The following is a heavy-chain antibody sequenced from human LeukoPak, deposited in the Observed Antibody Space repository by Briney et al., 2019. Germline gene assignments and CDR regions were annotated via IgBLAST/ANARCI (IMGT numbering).Heavy chain of an antibody. CDR2: IYYSGST. J-gene: IGHJ4*02. Sequence: PSETLSLTCTVSGGSISSYYWSWIRQPPGKGLEWIGYIYYSGSTNYNPSLKSRVTISVDTSKNQFSLKLSSVTAADTGVYYCVLVHPLEYYFDYWGQGPLVTVSS. V-gene: IGHV4-59*01. D-gene: IGHD2-8*02. CDR3: VLVHPLEYYFDY. CDR1: GGSISSYY.